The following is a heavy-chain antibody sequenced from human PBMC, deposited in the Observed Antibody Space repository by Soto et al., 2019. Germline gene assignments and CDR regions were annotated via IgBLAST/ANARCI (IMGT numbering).Heavy chain of an antibody. CDR1: GFTFTSSA. J-gene: IGHJ5*02. D-gene: IGHD3-3*01. V-gene: IGHV1-58*01. Sequence: EASVKVSCKASGFTFTSSAVQWVRQARGQRLEWIGWIVVGSGNTNYAQKFQERVTITRDMSTSTAYMELRSLRSDDTAVYYCARLIAPNVLRFRFDPWGQGTLVTVSS. CDR2: IVVGSGNT. CDR3: ARLIAPNVLRFRFDP.